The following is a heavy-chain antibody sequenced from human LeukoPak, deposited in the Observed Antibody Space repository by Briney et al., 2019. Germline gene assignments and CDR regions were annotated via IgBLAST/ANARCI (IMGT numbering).Heavy chain of an antibody. CDR2: ISYDGSNK. CDR1: GFTFSSYA. J-gene: IGHJ4*02. D-gene: IGHD4-17*01. V-gene: IGHV3-30-3*01. CDR3: ARETGSAVGSTDFDY. Sequence: GRSLRLSCAASGFTFSSYAMHWVRQAPGKGLEWVAVISYDGSNKYHADSAKGRFTVSRDNSKNTLYLQMNSLRAEDTAVYYCARETGSAVGSTDFDYWGQGTLVTVSS.